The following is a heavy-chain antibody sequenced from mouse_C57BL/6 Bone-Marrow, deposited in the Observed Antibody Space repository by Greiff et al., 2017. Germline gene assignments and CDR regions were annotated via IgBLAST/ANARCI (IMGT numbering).Heavy chain of an antibody. CDR2: IDPANGST. V-gene: IGHV14-3*01. Sequence: EVQLQQSVAELVRPGASVKLSCTASGYNITNTYMHWVKQRPEQGLEWIGRIDPANGSTNYAPKFKGKATITADTSSNTAYLHLSSLTSVDTAIYYCAIITTVVAPYYAIDYWGQGTTLTVSS. J-gene: IGHJ2*01. CDR1: GYNITNTY. CDR3: AIITTVVAPYYAIDY. D-gene: IGHD1-1*01.